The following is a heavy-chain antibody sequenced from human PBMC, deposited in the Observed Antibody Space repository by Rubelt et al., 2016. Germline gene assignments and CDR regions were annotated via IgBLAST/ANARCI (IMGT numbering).Heavy chain of an antibody. V-gene: IGHV3-15*07. CDR2: IRSKSDGGTT. J-gene: IGHJ4*02. CDR3: ATVTPFDS. Sequence: MHWVRQAPGKGLEWVGRIRSKSDGGTTDYAAPVKGRFTISRDDSKNTLYLQMNSLKTEDTALYYCATVTPFDSWGQGTLVTVSS.